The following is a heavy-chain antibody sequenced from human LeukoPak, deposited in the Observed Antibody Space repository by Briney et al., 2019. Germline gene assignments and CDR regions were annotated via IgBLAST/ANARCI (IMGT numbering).Heavy chain of an antibody. V-gene: IGHV1-46*01. J-gene: IGHJ6*02. D-gene: IGHD3-3*01. CDR1: GYTFTSYY. CDR2: INPSGGST. Sequence: ASVKVSCKASGYTFTSYYMHWVRQAPGQGLEWMGIINPSGGSTSYAQKFQGRVTMTRDTSTSTVYMELSSLRSEDTAVYYCARDLNPLLTYDFWSGCLHYYGMDVWGQGTTVTVSS. CDR3: ARDLNPLLTYDFWSGCLHYYGMDV.